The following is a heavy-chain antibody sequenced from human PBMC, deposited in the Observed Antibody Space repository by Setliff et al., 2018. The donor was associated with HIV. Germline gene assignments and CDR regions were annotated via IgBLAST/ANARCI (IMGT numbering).Heavy chain of an antibody. CDR1: GYSISSDYY. CDR2: INHSGST. Sequence: SETLSLTCTVSGYSISSDYYWSWIRQPPGKGLEWIGEINHSGSTHYNPSLKRRVTISVDTSRDQFSLQLTSVTAADTAVYYCARAPPGIQNDAFDVWGQGTMVTVSS. V-gene: IGHV4-38-2*02. CDR3: ARAPPGIQNDAFDV. J-gene: IGHJ3*01.